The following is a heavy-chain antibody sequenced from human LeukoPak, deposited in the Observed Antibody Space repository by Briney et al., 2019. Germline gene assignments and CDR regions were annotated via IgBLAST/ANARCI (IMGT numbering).Heavy chain of an antibody. J-gene: IGHJ3*02. CDR3: ARPHIVVVVAATAFDI. CDR1: GFTFSDYY. Sequence: SGGSLRLSCAASGFTFSDYYMSWIRQAPGKGLEWVSYISSSGSTIYYADSVKGRFTISRDNAKNSLCLQMNSLRAEDTAVYYCARPHIVVVVAATAFDIWGQGTMVTVSS. V-gene: IGHV3-11*04. CDR2: ISSSGSTI. D-gene: IGHD2-15*01.